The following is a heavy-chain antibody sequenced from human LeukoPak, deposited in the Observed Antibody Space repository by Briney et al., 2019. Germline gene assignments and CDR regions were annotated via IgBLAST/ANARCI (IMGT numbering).Heavy chain of an antibody. Sequence: PGGSLRLSCAASGFTFSSSGMNWVRQAPGKGLEWVSSISSTGNYIYYTESMKGRSTISRDNAKNSLFLQMNSLRAEDTAVYYCARELYCSSTSCYHNWFDPWGQGTLVTVSS. CDR2: ISSTGNYI. V-gene: IGHV3-21*06. D-gene: IGHD2-2*01. J-gene: IGHJ5*02. CDR1: GFTFSSSG. CDR3: ARELYCSSTSCYHNWFDP.